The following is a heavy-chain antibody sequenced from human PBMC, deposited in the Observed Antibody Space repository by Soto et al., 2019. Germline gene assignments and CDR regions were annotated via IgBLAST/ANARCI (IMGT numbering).Heavy chain of an antibody. D-gene: IGHD6-6*01. V-gene: IGHV1-2*02. CDR1: GYTFTGYY. J-gene: IGHJ6*02. CDR3: ARAEQLVDPYYYGMDV. Sequence: RASVKVSCKASGYTFTGYYMHWVRQAPGQGLEWMGWINPNSGGTNYAQKFQGRVTMTRDTSISTAYMELSRLRSDDTAVYYCARAEQLVDPYYYGMDVWGQGTTVTVSS. CDR2: INPNSGGT.